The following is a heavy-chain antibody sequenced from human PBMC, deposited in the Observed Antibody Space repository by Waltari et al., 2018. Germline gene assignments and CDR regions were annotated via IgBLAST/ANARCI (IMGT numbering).Heavy chain of an antibody. CDR3: AKGGGGWYVGWYYFDY. D-gene: IGHD6-19*01. J-gene: IGHJ4*02. V-gene: IGHV3-9*01. CDR2: ISWNSGSI. Sequence: EVQLVESGGGLVQTGRSLRLSCAASEFTFADSAMHWVRQAPGKGLEWVSGISWNSGSIGYADSVKGRFTISRDNAKNSLYLQMNSLRAEDTALYYCAKGGGGWYVGWYYFDYWGQGTLVTVSS. CDR1: EFTFADSA.